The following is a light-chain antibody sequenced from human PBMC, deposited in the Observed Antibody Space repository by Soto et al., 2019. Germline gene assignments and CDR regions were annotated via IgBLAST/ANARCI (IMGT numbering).Light chain of an antibody. CDR2: GAS. J-gene: IGKJ5*01. Sequence: EIVLTQSPATLSLSPGERATLSCRASQYVGSYLVWYQQKPGQAPRLLIFGASNRATGIPARFSGSGSGTDFTLTINSLEPDDFAVYYCQQRDSWPITFGQGTRLEIK. V-gene: IGKV3-11*01. CDR3: QQRDSWPIT. CDR1: QYVGSY.